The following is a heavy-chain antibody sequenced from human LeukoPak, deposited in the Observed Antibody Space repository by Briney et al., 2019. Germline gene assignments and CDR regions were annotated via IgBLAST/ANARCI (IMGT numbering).Heavy chain of an antibody. J-gene: IGHJ4*02. D-gene: IGHD3-10*01. CDR3: VREGEHYYAHSASFDY. CDR2: MSFEGYV. V-gene: IGHV3-30*04. CDR1: AFTLTGYL. Sequence: AGSLRLSCSAAAFTLTGYLVHWVRQAPGKGREGVAVMSFEGYVYCAESLKDRFTVSRDNSKNMIYLHMNSWRAVDTALYYCVREGEHYYAHSASFDYWGQGTMVTVSS.